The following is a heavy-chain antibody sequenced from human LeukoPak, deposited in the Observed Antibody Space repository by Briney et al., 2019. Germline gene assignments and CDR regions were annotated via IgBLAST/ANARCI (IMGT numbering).Heavy chain of an antibody. CDR3: AKDSGPIYYGSGKGYGAFDI. D-gene: IGHD3-10*01. V-gene: IGHV3-74*01. J-gene: IGHJ3*02. Sequence: GGSLRLSCVASGFTFSSYWMHWVRQDPRKGLVWVSRINGDGRNINYADSVKGRLTISRDNAKNSLYLQMNSLRAEDTALYYCAKDSGPIYYGSGKGYGAFDIWGQGTMVTVSS. CDR2: INGDGRNI. CDR1: GFTFSSYW.